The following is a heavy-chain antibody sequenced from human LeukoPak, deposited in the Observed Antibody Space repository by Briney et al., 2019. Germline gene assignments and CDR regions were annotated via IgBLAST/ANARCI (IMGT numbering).Heavy chain of an antibody. CDR3: ARDLGGSYMVRGVIGWFDP. J-gene: IGHJ5*02. CDR2: IKQDGSEK. CDR1: GFTFSSYW. D-gene: IGHD3-10*01. V-gene: IGHV3-7*01. Sequence: PGGSLRLSCAASGFTFSSYWMSWVRQAPGKGLEWVANIKQDGSEKYYVDSVKGRFTISRDNAKNSLYLQMNSLRAEDTAVYYCARDLGGSYMVRGVIGWFDPWGQGTLVTVSS.